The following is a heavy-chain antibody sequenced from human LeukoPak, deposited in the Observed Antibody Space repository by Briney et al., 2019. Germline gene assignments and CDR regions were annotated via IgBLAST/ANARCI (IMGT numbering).Heavy chain of an antibody. CDR3: ARDSSGYYGY. CDR2: ISSSNSYI. D-gene: IGHD3-22*01. Sequence: GGSLRLSCAASGFTFSSYSMNWVRQAPGKGLEWVSSISSSNSYIYNADSVKGRFTISRDNAKNSLYLQMNSLRAEDTAVYYCARDSSGYYGYWGQGTLVTVSS. J-gene: IGHJ4*02. CDR1: GFTFSSYS. V-gene: IGHV3-21*04.